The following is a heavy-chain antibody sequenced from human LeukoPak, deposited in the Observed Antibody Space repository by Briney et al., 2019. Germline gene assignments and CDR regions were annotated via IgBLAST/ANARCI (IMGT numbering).Heavy chain of an antibody. CDR3: AELGITMIGGV. CDR2: IIGDGSST. D-gene: IGHD3-10*02. Sequence: WGSLRLSCAASGFNFSSYWLYWFRQGPGKGRVEVLRIIGDGSSTMYADSVKGRFTISSDNAKNSLYLQMNSLRAADTAVYYCAELGITMIGGVWGKGTTVTISS. CDR1: GFNFSSYW. V-gene: IGHV3-74*03. J-gene: IGHJ6*04.